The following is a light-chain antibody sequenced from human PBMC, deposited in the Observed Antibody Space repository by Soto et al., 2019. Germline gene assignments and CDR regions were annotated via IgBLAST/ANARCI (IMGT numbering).Light chain of an antibody. CDR1: RRLVFSDGNTY. CDR3: MHSIDWPWT. V-gene: IGKV2-30*01. J-gene: IGKJ1*01. CDR2: NVS. Sequence: VLTQSPLSVSVIVGPPASISCRSSRRLVFSDGNTYLHWFQQRPGQSPRRLIDNVSNRDSGVPDRFTGSGSGTDFTLEISRVEAEDVGMYYCMHSIDWPWTFGQGTKVDIK.